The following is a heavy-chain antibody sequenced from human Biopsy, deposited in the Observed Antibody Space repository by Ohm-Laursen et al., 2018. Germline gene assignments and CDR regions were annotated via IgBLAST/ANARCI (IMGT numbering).Heavy chain of an antibody. J-gene: IGHJ5*02. V-gene: IGHV4-34*01. D-gene: IGHD3-10*01. CDR2: INDSGRT. Sequence: SETLSPTCGVYGGSFSGYYCSWIRQPPGKGLEWIGEINDSGRTNYNPSLRSRVTFSVDTSKNQFSLKLSSVTAADTAVYYCARGTNYYGSGRNRHWFDPWGQGTQVTVSS. CDR1: GGSFSGYY. CDR3: ARGTNYYGSGRNRHWFDP.